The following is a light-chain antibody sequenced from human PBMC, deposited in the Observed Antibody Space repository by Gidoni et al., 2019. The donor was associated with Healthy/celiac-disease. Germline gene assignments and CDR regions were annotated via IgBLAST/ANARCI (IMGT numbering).Light chain of an antibody. CDR1: SSDVGGYNL. Sequence: QYAMTQPASVSGSPGQSITIYCTGTSSDVGGYNLVSWYQQHPGKVPKLIIYEGSKRPSGVSNRFSGSKSGNTASLTISGLQAEDESDYYCCSYAGSSTVVFGGGTKRTVL. J-gene: IGLJ2*01. V-gene: IGLV2-23*01. CDR3: CSYAGSSTVV. CDR2: EGS.